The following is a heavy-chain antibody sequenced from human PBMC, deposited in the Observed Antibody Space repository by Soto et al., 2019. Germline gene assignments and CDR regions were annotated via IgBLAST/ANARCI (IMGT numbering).Heavy chain of an antibody. CDR1: GFTFSSYA. V-gene: IGHV3-64*01. J-gene: IGHJ4*02. Sequence: GGSLRLSCAASGFTFSSYAMHWVRQAPGKGLEYVSAISSNGGSTYYANSVKGRFTISRDNSKNTLYLQMGSLRAEDMAVYYCARGPVAAKTRLYYFDYWGQGTLVTVSS. CDR2: ISSNGGST. CDR3: ARGPVAAKTRLYYFDY. D-gene: IGHD2-15*01.